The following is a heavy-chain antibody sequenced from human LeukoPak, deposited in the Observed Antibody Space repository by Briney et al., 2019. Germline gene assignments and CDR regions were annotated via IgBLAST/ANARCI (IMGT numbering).Heavy chain of an antibody. CDR1: GGSFSGYY. CDR3: ARVTYGVDAFDI. D-gene: IGHD4-17*01. J-gene: IGHJ3*02. V-gene: IGHV4-34*09. CDR2: IYYSGST. Sequence: PSETLSLTCAVYGGSFSGYYWSWIRQPPGKGLEWIGYIYYSGSTYYNPSLKSRVTISVDTSKNQFSLKLSSVTAADTAVYYCARVTYGVDAFDIWGQGTMVTVSS.